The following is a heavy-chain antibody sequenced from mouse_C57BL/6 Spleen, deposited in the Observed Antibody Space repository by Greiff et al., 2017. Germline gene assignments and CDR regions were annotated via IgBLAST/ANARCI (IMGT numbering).Heavy chain of an antibody. Sequence: DVKLQESGPGMVKPSQSLSLTCTVTGYSITSGYDWHWIRHFPGNKLEWMGYISYSGSTNYNPSLKSRISITHDTSKNHFFLKLNSVTTEDTATYYCAREAYYGSSPYFDYWGQGTTLTVSS. CDR3: AREAYYGSSPYFDY. J-gene: IGHJ2*01. CDR2: ISYSGST. V-gene: IGHV3-1*01. D-gene: IGHD1-1*01. CDR1: GYSITSGYD.